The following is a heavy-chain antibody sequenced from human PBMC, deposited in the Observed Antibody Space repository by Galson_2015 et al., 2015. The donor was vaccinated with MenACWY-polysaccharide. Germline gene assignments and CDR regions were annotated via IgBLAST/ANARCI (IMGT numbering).Heavy chain of an antibody. D-gene: IGHD2-2*01. V-gene: IGHV3-30-3*01. CDR3: ARDYCSRTSCYGVDV. Sequence: SLRLSCATSGFTFSSHAMHWVRQAPGKGLEWVAIISYDGTNKYYADSVKGRFTISRDNSKNTLYLQMNSLRGEDTAVYYCARDYCSRTSCYGVDVWGQGTTVTVSS. CDR2: ISYDGTNK. CDR1: GFTFSSHA. J-gene: IGHJ6*02.